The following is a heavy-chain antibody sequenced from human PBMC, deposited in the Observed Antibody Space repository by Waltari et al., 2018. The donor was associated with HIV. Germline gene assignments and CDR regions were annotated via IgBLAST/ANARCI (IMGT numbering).Heavy chain of an antibody. D-gene: IGHD1-26*01. CDR2: NNTNTGNP. J-gene: IGHJ4*02. CDR1: GYTFINYA. V-gene: IGHV7-4-1*02. Sequence: QVQLVQSGSELKKPGASVKVSCKASGYTFINYAMKWVRQAPGQGLEVMGWNNTNTGNPTDAQGFTGRFVFSLDTSVSTAYLQISSLKTEDTAVYYCARAREWELLYPIDYWGQGTLVTVS. CDR3: ARAREWELLYPIDY.